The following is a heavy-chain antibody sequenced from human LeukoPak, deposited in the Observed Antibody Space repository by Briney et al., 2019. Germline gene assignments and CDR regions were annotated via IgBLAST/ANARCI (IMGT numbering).Heavy chain of an antibody. CDR3: ARGLLGYYFDY. Sequence: GGSLRLSCAASGFTVSSNYMSWVRQAPGKGLEWVSVIYSGGSTYYADSVKSRFTISRDNPKNTLYLQMNSLRAEDTAVYYCARGLLGYYFDYWGQGTLVTVSS. CDR1: GFTVSSNY. V-gene: IGHV3-66*01. CDR2: IYSGGST. D-gene: IGHD2-15*01. J-gene: IGHJ4*02.